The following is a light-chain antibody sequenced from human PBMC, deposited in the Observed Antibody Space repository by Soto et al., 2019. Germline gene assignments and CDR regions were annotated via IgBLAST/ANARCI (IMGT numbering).Light chain of an antibody. CDR2: AAS. Sequence: EIVLPQSPGTLSLSPGERATLSCRASQTVSDIYLAWYQQKPGQAPRLLFYAASRRAAGIPDRFSGSGSGTDFALTISRLEPEDFAMYYCQQYVTSPWTFGQGTKVEIK. CDR1: QTVSDIY. J-gene: IGKJ1*01. CDR3: QQYVTSPWT. V-gene: IGKV3-20*01.